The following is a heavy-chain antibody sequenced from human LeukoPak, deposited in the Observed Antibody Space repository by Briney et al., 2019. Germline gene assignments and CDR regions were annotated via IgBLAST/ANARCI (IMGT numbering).Heavy chain of an antibody. CDR3: AKPRFGYCSSTNCYSWFDP. CDR2: INPNSGDT. CDR1: GHTFTGYY. Sequence: ASVKVSCKASGHTFTGYYMHWVRQAPGQGLEWMGWINPNSGDTNYTQKFQGRVTMTRDTSISTAYMELSRLRSDDTAVYYCAKPRFGYCSSTNCYSWFDPWGQGTLVTVSS. D-gene: IGHD2-2*03. V-gene: IGHV1-2*02. J-gene: IGHJ5*02.